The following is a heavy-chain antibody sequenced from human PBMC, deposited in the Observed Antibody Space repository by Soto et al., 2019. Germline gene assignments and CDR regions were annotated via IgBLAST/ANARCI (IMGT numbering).Heavy chain of an antibody. CDR1: GYTFTGYY. V-gene: IGHV1-2*04. D-gene: IGHD5-12*01. Sequence: QVQLVQSGAEVKKPGASVKVSCKASGYTFTGYYMHWVRQAPGQGLEWMGWINPNSGGTNYAQKFQGWVTMTRDTSTSTAYMELSRLRSDDTAVYYCARDGASGGYSGYDPYYYYYYGMDVWGQGTTVTVSS. J-gene: IGHJ6*02. CDR3: ARDGASGGYSGYDPYYYYYYGMDV. CDR2: INPNSGGT.